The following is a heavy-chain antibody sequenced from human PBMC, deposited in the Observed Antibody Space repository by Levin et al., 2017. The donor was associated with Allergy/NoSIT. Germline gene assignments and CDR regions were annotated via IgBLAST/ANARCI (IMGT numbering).Heavy chain of an antibody. CDR1: GFTFSSYA. CDR2: ISYDGSNK. CDR3: ARVPLVPAAEELGYCSGGSCGAFDI. D-gene: IGHD2-15*01. V-gene: IGHV3-30-3*01. J-gene: IGHJ3*02. Sequence: GGSLRLSCAASGFTFSSYAMHWVRQAPGKGLEWVAVISYDGSNKYYADSVKGRFTISRDNSKNTLYLQMNSLRAEDTAVYYCARVPLVPAAEELGYCSGGSCGAFDIWGQGTMVTVSS.